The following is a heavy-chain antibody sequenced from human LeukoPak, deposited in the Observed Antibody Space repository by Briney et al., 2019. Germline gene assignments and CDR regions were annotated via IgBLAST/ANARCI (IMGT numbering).Heavy chain of an antibody. D-gene: IGHD6-13*01. CDR3: ARASSSWYWFDP. CDR1: GGSISSYY. Sequence: SETLSLTCTVSGGSISSYYWSWIRQPPGKGLEWIGYIYYSGSTNYNPSLKGRVTISVDTSKNQFSLKLSSVTAADTAVYYCARASSSWYWFDPWGQGTLVTVSS. V-gene: IGHV4-59*01. CDR2: IYYSGST. J-gene: IGHJ5*02.